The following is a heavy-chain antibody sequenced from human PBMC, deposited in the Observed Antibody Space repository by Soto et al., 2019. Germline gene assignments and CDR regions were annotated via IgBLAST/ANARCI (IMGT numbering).Heavy chain of an antibody. CDR3: ALEGYGMDV. Sequence: PGGSLRLSCAASGFPFSDYYMSWIRQAPGKGLEWVSYISSSSSYTNYADSVKGRFTISRDNAKNSLYLQMNSLRAEDTAVYYCALEGYGMDVWGQGTTVTVSS. CDR1: GFPFSDYY. V-gene: IGHV3-11*06. J-gene: IGHJ6*02. CDR2: ISSSSSYT.